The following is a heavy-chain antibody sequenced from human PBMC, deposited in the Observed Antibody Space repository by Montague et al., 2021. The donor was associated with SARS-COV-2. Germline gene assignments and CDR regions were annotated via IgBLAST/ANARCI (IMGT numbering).Heavy chain of an antibody. Sequence: CAISGDSVSGNSPTRNSVRHSSSLGFQWYGVCYYMFKWYNDYAVSVRGRVTINPDTSKNQFSLQLNSVTPEDTAIYYCTSGREGNYNVMDVWGQGTTVTVS. D-gene: IGHD1-1*01. CDR1: GDSVSGNSPT. V-gene: IGHV6-1*01. J-gene: IGHJ6*02. CDR3: TSGREGNYNVMDV. CDR2: CYYMFKWYN.